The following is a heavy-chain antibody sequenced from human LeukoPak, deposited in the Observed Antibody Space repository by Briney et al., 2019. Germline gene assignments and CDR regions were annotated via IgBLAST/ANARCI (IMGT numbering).Heavy chain of an antibody. V-gene: IGHV1-8*02. Sequence: WASVKVSCKASGYTFTGYYMHWVRQAPGQGLEWMGWMNPNSGNTGYAQKFQGRVTMTRNTSISTAYMELSSLRSEDTAVYYCARVRGSGTNDYWGQGTLVTVSS. CDR1: GYTFTGYY. CDR2: MNPNSGNT. J-gene: IGHJ4*02. D-gene: IGHD3-10*01. CDR3: ARVRGSGTNDY.